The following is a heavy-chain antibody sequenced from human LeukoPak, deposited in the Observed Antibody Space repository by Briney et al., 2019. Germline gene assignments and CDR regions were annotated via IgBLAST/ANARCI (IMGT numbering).Heavy chain of an antibody. Sequence: SQTLSLTCTVSGGSISSGDYYWSWIRQPPGKGLEWIGYIYYSGSTYYNPSLKSRVTISVDTSKNQFSLKLSSVTAADTAVHYCAREYYYDSSGYYFDYWGQGTLVTVSS. CDR3: AREYYYDSSGYYFDY. D-gene: IGHD3-22*01. CDR2: IYYSGST. CDR1: GGSISSGDYY. J-gene: IGHJ4*02. V-gene: IGHV4-30-4*08.